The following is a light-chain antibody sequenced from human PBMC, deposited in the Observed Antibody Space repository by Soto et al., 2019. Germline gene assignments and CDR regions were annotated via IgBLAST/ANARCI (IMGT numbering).Light chain of an antibody. CDR2: GNS. CDR3: QSYDSSLSV. V-gene: IGLV1-40*01. CDR1: SSNIGAGYD. J-gene: IGLJ1*01. Sequence: QSVLTQPPSVSGAPGQRLTISCTGSSSNIGAGYDVHWYQQLPGTAPKLLIYGNSNRPSGVPDRFSGSKSGTSASLAITGLQAEDEADYYCQSYDSSLSVFGTGTKVTVL.